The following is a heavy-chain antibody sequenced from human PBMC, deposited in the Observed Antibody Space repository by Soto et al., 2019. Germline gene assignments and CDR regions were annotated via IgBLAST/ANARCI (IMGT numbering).Heavy chain of an antibody. J-gene: IGHJ4*02. Sequence: QVQLVESGGGVVQPGRSLRLSCAASGFTFSSYAMHWVRQAPGKGLEWVAVISYDGSNKYYADSVKGRFTISRDNSKNTLYLQMNSLRAEDTAVYYCARSQWLSEYDYWGQGTLVTVSS. CDR3: ARSQWLSEYDY. V-gene: IGHV3-30-3*01. D-gene: IGHD6-19*01. CDR1: GFTFSSYA. CDR2: ISYDGSNK.